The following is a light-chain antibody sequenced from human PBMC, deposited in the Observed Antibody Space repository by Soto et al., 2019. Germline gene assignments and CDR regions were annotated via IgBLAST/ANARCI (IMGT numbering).Light chain of an antibody. CDR1: QSIGTY. J-gene: IGKJ4*01. Sequence: DIQMTQSPSSLSASVGDRVTISCRASQSIGTYLNWSQQRPGKAPTLLIYAASSLQSGVPSRFSGSASGTDFTLTISSLLPEDFATDYCQQSYIDFTFGGGTKVDIK. CDR3: QQSYIDFT. CDR2: AAS. V-gene: IGKV1-39*01.